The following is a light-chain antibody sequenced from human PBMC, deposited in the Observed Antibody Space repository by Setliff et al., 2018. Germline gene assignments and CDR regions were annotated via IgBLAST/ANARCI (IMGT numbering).Light chain of an antibody. V-gene: IGLV2-14*03. CDR3: CAYTASTTYV. Sequence: QSALTQPASVSGSPGQSITISCSGTSGDVGSYDFVSWYQQHPGKAPKLIIFDVSNRPSGVSHRFSGSKSGNTASLTISGLQADDEADYYCCAYTASTTYVFVNGTKVTVL. CDR1: SGDVGSYDF. CDR2: DVS. J-gene: IGLJ1*01.